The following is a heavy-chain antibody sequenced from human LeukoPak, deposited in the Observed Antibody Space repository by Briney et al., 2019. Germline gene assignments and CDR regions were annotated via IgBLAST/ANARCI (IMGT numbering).Heavy chain of an antibody. Sequence: GGSLRLSCAASGFTFSTYSMNWVRQAPGKGLEWVSSISSSSSYIYYADSVKGRFTVSRDNAKNSLYLQMNSLRAEDTAVYYCAREVYSSSWSYYFDYWGQGTLVTVSS. CDR2: ISSSSSYI. CDR3: AREVYSSSWSYYFDY. J-gene: IGHJ4*02. D-gene: IGHD6-13*01. V-gene: IGHV3-21*01. CDR1: GFTFSTYS.